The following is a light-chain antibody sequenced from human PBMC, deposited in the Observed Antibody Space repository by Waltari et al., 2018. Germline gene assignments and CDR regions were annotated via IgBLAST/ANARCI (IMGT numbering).Light chain of an antibody. CDR3: AAWDDSLSGLV. CDR2: KNN. J-gene: IGLJ3*02. Sequence: QSVLTQPPSASGTPGQRVTISCSGSSSNIGNNYVYWYQHLQGAAPKLLIFKNNQRPSGVPDRFPASKSGTSASLAISGLRSEDEADYYCAAWDDSLSGLVFGGGTKLSVL. V-gene: IGLV1-47*01. CDR1: SSNIGNNY.